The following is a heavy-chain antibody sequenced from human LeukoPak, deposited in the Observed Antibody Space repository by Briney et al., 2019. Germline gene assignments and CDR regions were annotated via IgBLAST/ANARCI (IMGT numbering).Heavy chain of an antibody. CDR1: GFTFSNSA. Sequence: GGSLRLSCAASGFTFSNSAMSWVRQAPGKGLEWVSTLSGSGITTYYADSVKGRSTISRDNSKNTLYLQMNSLRAEDTAVYYCAREEGYCTNGVCYTWFDPWGQGTLVTVSS. D-gene: IGHD2-8*01. CDR3: AREEGYCTNGVCYTWFDP. CDR2: LSGSGITT. J-gene: IGHJ5*02. V-gene: IGHV3-23*01.